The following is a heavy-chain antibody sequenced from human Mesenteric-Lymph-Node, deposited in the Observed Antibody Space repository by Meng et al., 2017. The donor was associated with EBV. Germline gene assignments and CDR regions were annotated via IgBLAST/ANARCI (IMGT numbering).Heavy chain of an antibody. Sequence: HVQLQQCGAGLLNPSAPLSLPCALYGGSFSCYYWSWLRQPPGKGLEWIGEINHSGSTNYNPSLKSRVTISVDTSKNQFSLKLSSVTAADTAVYYCARGYGSGHLWGQGTLVTVSS. V-gene: IGHV4-34*01. CDR3: ARGYGSGHL. D-gene: IGHD3-10*01. CDR2: INHSGST. J-gene: IGHJ4*02. CDR1: GGSFSCYY.